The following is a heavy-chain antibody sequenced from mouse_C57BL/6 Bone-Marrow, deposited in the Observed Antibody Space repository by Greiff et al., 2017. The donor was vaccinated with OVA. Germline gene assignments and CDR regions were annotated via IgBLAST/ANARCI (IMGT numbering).Heavy chain of an antibody. CDR3: ARGELRYYFDY. CDR1: GYSFTGYF. V-gene: IGHV1-20*01. Sequence: DVKLVESGPELVKPGDSVKISCKASGYSFTGYFMNWVMQSHGKSLEWIGRINPYNGDTFYNQKFKGKATLTVDKSSSTAHMELRSLTSEDSAVYYCARGELRYYFDYWGQGTTLTVSS. CDR2: INPYNGDT. J-gene: IGHJ2*01. D-gene: IGHD2-4*01.